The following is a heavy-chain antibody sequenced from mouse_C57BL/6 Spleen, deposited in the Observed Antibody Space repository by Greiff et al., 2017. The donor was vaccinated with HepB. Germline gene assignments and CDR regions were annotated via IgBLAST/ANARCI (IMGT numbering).Heavy chain of an antibody. CDR2: ISYDGSN. CDR1: GYSITSGYY. CDR3: ARGYYGSSIGYFDY. D-gene: IGHD1-1*01. J-gene: IGHJ2*01. V-gene: IGHV3-6*01. Sequence: EVQLQQSGPGLVKPSQSLSLTCSVTGYSITSGYYWNWIRQFPGNKLEWMGYISYDGSNNYNPSLKNRISITRDTSKNQFFLKLNSVTTEDTATYYCARGYYGSSIGYFDYWGQGTTLTVSS.